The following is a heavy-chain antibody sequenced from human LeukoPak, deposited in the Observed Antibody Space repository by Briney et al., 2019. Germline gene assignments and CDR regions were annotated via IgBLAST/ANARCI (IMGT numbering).Heavy chain of an antibody. CDR1: GFTFSSYG. CDR3: ARSYYYDSSGYYGDHDY. V-gene: IGHV3-33*01. CDR2: IWYDGSNK. D-gene: IGHD3-22*01. Sequence: GGSLRLSCAASGFTFSSYGMHWVRQAPGKGLEWVAVIWYDGSNKCYADSVKGRFTISRDNSKNTLYLQMNSLRAEDTAVYYCARSYYYDSSGYYGDHDYWGQGTLVTVSS. J-gene: IGHJ4*02.